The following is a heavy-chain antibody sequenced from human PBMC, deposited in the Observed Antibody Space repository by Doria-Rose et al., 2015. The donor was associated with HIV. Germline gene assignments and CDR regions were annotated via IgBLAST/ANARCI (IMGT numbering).Heavy chain of an antibody. V-gene: IGHV2-26*01. D-gene: IGHD6-13*01. CDR3: ARIKSSRWYHKYYFDF. CDR2: TFSDDER. CDR1: GVSLSSPGMG. Sequence: QITLKESGPVLVKPTETLTLTCTVSGVSLSSPGMGVSWIRQPPGKALEWLGDTFSDDERSYTTSLKSRLTISRGTSKSRVVLTMTDMDPVDTATYYCARIKSSRWYHKYYFDFWGQGTLVIVSA. J-gene: IGHJ4*02.